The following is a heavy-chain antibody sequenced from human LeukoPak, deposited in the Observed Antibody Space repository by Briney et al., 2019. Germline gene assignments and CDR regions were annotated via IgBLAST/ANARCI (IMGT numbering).Heavy chain of an antibody. CDR2: IYSGGST. J-gene: IGHJ4*02. CDR1: GFTFSSYG. CDR3: VAYYDILTGYKY. V-gene: IGHV3-66*01. Sequence: GGSLRLSCAASGFTFSSYGMSWVRQAPGKGLEWVSVIYSGGSTYYADSVKGRFTISRDNSKNTLYLQMNSLRAEDTAVYYCVAYYDILTGYKYWGQGTLVTVSS. D-gene: IGHD3-9*01.